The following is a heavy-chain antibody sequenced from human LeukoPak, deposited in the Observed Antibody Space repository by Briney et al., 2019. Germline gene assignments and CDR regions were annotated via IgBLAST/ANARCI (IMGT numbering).Heavy chain of an antibody. CDR1: GGSISSYY. CDR2: IYYSGST. CDR3: ARFLGDPGYFDY. V-gene: IGHV4-59*12. D-gene: IGHD1-26*01. J-gene: IGHJ4*02. Sequence: PSQTLSLTCTVSGGSISSYYWSWIRQPPGKGLEWIGYIYYSGSTNYNPSLKSRVTISLDTSKNQFSLKLSSVTAADTAVYYCARFLGDPGYFDYWGQGTLVTVSS.